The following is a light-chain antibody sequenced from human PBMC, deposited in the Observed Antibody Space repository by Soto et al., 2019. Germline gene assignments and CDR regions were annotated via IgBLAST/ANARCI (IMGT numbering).Light chain of an antibody. V-gene: IGKV3-20*01. J-gene: IGKJ2*01. Sequence: EIVLTQSPGTLSLSPGDRATLSCRASQSVNIYFAWYQQKPGQAPRLLIFNTSRRATGIPDRFSGSGSGTDFTIIISRLEPEDVAMYYCQQYGHPLHTFGQGTKLDIK. CDR1: QSVNIY. CDR2: NTS. CDR3: QQYGHPLHT.